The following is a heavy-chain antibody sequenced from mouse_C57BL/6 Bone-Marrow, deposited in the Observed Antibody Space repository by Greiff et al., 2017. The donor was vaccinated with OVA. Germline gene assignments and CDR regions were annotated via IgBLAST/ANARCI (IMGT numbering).Heavy chain of an antibody. Sequence: VVKPGASVKLSCKASGYTFTEYTIHWVKQRSGQGLEWIGWFYPGSGSIKYNEKFKDKATLTADKSSSTVYMELSRLTSEDSEVYFCARHEVYSNLKTWFAYWGQGTLVTVSA. CDR1: GYTFTEYT. CDR2: FYPGSGSI. J-gene: IGHJ3*01. V-gene: IGHV1-62-2*01. CDR3: ARHEVYSNLKTWFAY. D-gene: IGHD2-5*01.